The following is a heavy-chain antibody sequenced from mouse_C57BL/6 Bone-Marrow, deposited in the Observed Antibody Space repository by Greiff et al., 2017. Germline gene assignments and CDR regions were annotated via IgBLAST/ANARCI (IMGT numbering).Heavy chain of an antibody. CDR3: ARPPNFDY. V-gene: IGHV1-26*01. CDR1: GYTFTDYY. Sequence: EVQLQPSGPELVKPGASVKISCKASGYTFTDYYMNWVKQSHGKSLEWIGDINPNNGGTSYNQKFKGKATLTVDKSSSTAYMELLSLTSEDSAVYYCARPPNFDYWGQGTTLTVSS. CDR2: INPNNGGT. J-gene: IGHJ2*01.